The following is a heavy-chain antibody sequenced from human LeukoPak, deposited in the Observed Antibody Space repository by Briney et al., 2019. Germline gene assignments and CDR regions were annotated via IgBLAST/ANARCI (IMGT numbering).Heavy chain of an antibody. CDR3: ARGAREYYYGSGSYGYYYYMDV. CDR2: IYYSGST. D-gene: IGHD3-10*01. J-gene: IGHJ6*03. Sequence: KSSETLSLTCTVSGGSISSYYWSWIRQPPGKGLEWIGYIYYSGSTNYNPSLKSRVTISVDTSKNQFSLKLSSVTAADTAVYYCARGAREYYYGSGSYGYYYYMDVWGKGTTVTISS. CDR1: GGSISSYY. V-gene: IGHV4-59*01.